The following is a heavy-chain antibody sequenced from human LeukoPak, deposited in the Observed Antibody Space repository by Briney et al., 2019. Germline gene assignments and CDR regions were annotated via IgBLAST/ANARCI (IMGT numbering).Heavy chain of an antibody. CDR2: FDPEDGET. CDR1: GYTLTELS. D-gene: IGHD6-13*01. V-gene: IGHV1-24*01. J-gene: IGHJ4*02. Sequence: ASVKVSCKVSGYTLTELSIHWVRQAPGKGLEWMGGFDPEDGETIYAQKFQGRVTMTEDTSTDTAYMELSSLRSEDTAVYYCARDGGAAGTEDFDYWGQGTLVTVSS. CDR3: ARDGGAAGTEDFDY.